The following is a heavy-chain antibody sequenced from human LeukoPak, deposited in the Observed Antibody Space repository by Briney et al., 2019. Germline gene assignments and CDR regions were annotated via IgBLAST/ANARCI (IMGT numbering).Heavy chain of an antibody. CDR3: ARDRIYGSGSDHFDY. Sequence: SETLSLTCTVSGYSIRSGYYWGWIRQPPGKGLEWIGSIYHSGGTYYNPSLKSRVTISVDTSKNQFSLKLSSVTAADTAVYYCARDRIYGSGSDHFDYWGQGTLVTVSS. J-gene: IGHJ4*02. V-gene: IGHV4-38-2*02. CDR2: IYHSGGT. D-gene: IGHD3-10*01. CDR1: GYSIRSGYY.